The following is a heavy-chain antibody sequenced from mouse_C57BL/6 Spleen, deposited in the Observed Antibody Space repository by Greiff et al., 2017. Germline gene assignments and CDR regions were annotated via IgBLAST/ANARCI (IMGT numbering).Heavy chain of an antibody. CDR2: IDPSDSYT. J-gene: IGHJ4*01. CDR3: SRSGVGPYYAMDY. CDR1: GYTFTSYW. V-gene: IGHV1-59*01. Sequence: QVQLQQPGAELVRPGTSVKLSCTASGYTFTSYWMHWVKQRPGQGLEWIGGIDPSDSYTKYTQKFKGKATLTVDTSSSTAYMQLSSLTSEDSAVDYCSRSGVGPYYAMDYWGQGTSVTVSA.